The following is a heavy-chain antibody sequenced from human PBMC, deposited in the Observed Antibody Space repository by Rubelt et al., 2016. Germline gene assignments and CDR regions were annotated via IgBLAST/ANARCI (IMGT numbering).Heavy chain of an antibody. Sequence: QVQLVQSGAEVKKPGASVKVSCKASGYIFTKYALHWVRQAPGQRPEWMGWIHAGNCNTKYSQKYQDRVTITRDTSASTAYMDLSSLTSEDTAVYYCARDEDVWGQGTTVTV. V-gene: IGHV1-3*01. J-gene: IGHJ6*02. CDR1: GYIFTKYA. CDR2: IHAGNCNT. CDR3: ARDEDV.